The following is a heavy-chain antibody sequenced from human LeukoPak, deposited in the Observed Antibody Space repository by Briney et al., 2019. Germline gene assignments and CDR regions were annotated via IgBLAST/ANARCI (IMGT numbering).Heavy chain of an antibody. V-gene: IGHV3-30*18. CDR3: AKDRGIQLWVPYFDY. D-gene: IGHD5-18*01. J-gene: IGHJ4*02. CDR2: ISYDGSNK. Sequence: GGSLRLSCEVSGFTFSNAWMSWVRQAPGKGLEWVAVISYDGSNKYYADSVKGRFTISRDNSKNTLYLQMNSLRAEDTAVYYCAKDRGIQLWVPYFDYWGQGTLVTVSS. CDR1: GFTFSNAW.